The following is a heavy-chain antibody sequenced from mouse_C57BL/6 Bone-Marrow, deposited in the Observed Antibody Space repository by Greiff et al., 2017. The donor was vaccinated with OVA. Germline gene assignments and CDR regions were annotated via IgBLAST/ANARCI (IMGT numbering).Heavy chain of an antibody. CDR3: AREVTTVAYFDY. V-gene: IGHV1-82*01. Sequence: VQLQQSGPELVKPGASVKISCKASGYAFSSSWMNWVKQRPGKGLEWIGRIYPGDGDTNYNGKFKGKATLTADKSSSTAYMQLSSLTSEDSAVYFCAREVTTVAYFDYWGQGTTLTVSS. D-gene: IGHD1-1*01. CDR1: GYAFSSSW. J-gene: IGHJ2*01. CDR2: IYPGDGDT.